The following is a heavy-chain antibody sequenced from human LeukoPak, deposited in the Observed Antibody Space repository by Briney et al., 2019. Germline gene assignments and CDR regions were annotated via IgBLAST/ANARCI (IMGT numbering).Heavy chain of an antibody. D-gene: IGHD3-3*01. V-gene: IGHV1-46*01. CDR3: ARDGNTILGYYYMDV. CDR1: GYTFTSYY. CDR2: INPSGGST. J-gene: IGHJ6*03. Sequence: GAAVKVSCKASGYTFTSYYMHWVRQAPEQGLEWMGIINPSGGSTSYAQKFQGRVTMTRDMSTSTVYMELSSLRSEDTAVYYCARDGNTILGYYYMDVWGKGTTVTVSS.